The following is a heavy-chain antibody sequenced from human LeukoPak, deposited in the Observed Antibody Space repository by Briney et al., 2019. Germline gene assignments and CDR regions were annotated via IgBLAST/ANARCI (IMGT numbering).Heavy chain of an antibody. J-gene: IGHJ4*02. Sequence: KTLETLSLTCTVSGYSISSGYYWGWIRQPPGKGLEWTGSIDHNGSTYYNPSLKSRITISLDTSKNQFSLNLSSVTAADTAVYYCARDSALAQAVMFDYWGQGTLVTVSS. CDR3: ARDSALAQAVMFDY. CDR1: GYSISSGYY. CDR2: IDHNGST. V-gene: IGHV4-38-2*02. D-gene: IGHD6-19*01.